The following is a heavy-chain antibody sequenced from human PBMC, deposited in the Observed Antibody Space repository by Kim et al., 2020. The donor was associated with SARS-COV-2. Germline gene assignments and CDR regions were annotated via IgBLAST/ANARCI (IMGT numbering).Heavy chain of an antibody. V-gene: IGHV1-8*01. CDR3: ARGRFTTIFEVNIRSDGFD. CDR1: GYTFTRYD. Sequence: ASVKVSCKATGYTFTRYDINWVRQAPGQGFEWMGWMNPNSGNTGYAQKFQGRVTMTSDTSINTAYMELSVLRFEDTAFYYSARGRFTTIFEVNIRSDGFD. D-gene: IGHD3-3*01. CDR2: MNPNSGNT. J-gene: IGHJ3*01.